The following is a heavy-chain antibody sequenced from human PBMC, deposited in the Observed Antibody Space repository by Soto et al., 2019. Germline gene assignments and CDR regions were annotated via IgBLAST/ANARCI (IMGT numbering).Heavy chain of an antibody. CDR2: INSDGSST. CDR3: ARAARTFVLVPAAMIPARGMDV. Sequence: PGGSLRLSCAASGFTFSSYWMHWVRQAPGKGLVWVSRINSDGSSTSYADSVKGRFTISRDNAKNTLYLQMNSLRAEDTAVYYCARAARTFVLVPAAMIPARGMDVWGQGTTVTVSS. D-gene: IGHD2-2*01. CDR1: GFTFSSYW. V-gene: IGHV3-74*01. J-gene: IGHJ6*02.